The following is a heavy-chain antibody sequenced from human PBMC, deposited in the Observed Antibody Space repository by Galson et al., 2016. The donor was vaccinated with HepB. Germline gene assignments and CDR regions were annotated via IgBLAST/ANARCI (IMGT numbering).Heavy chain of an antibody. J-gene: IGHJ4*02. D-gene: IGHD1-26*01. CDR2: ISYDGINK. CDR1: GFTFSSYA. V-gene: IGHV3-30-3*01. Sequence: SLRLSCAASGFTFSSYAIHWVRQAPGKGLEWVAVISYDGINKYYADSVKGRFTIPRDNSKNTLYLQMNSLRTEDTAVYYCARDRSSGSYWVVYFDYWGQGTLVTVSS. CDR3: ARDRSSGSYWVVYFDY.